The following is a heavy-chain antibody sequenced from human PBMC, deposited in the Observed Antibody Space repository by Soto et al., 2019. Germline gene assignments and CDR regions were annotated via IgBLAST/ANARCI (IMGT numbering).Heavy chain of an antibody. Sequence: GSLRLSCAASGFTFSSYAMKWVRQAPGKGLEWVSLIGESGTPTYYADSVKGRFTISRDNSGNTLFLEMYSLRAEDTAVYYCARYIPGVRYCGMDVWGQGTTVTVSS. CDR1: GFTFSSYA. V-gene: IGHV3-23*01. CDR2: IGESGTPT. CDR3: ARYIPGVRYCGMDV. D-gene: IGHD2-2*01. J-gene: IGHJ6*02.